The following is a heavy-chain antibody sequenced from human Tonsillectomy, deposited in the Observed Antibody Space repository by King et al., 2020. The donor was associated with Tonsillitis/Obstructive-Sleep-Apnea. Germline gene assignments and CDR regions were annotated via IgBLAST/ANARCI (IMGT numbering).Heavy chain of an antibody. Sequence: VQLQQWGAGLLKPSETLSLTCAVYGGSFSGYYWSWIGQPPGKGLEWIGEINHSGSTNYNPSLKSRVTISVDTSKNQFSLKLSSVTAADTAVYYCARGRGDGYNWLDPRFDYWGQGTLVTVSS. V-gene: IGHV4-34*01. J-gene: IGHJ4*02. D-gene: IGHD5-24*01. CDR1: GGSFSGYY. CDR2: INHSGST. CDR3: ARGRGDGYNWLDPRFDY.